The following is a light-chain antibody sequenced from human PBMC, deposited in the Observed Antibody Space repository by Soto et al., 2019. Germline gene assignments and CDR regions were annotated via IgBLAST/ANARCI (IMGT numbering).Light chain of an antibody. CDR3: CSFAGSGTWV. CDR2: EGS. Sequence: QSALTQPASVSGSPGQSITISCTGTSSDVGSYNLVYWYHQHPGKAPKLMIYEGSKRPSGVSNRFSGSKSGNTASLTISVLQAEDEDDYYCCSFAGSGTWVFGGGTKLTVL. CDR1: SSDVGSYNL. J-gene: IGLJ3*02. V-gene: IGLV2-23*01.